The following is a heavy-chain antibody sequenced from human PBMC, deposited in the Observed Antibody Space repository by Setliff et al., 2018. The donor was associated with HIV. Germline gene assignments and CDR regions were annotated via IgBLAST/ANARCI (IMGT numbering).Heavy chain of an antibody. CDR3: ARHVILLEWLSYFYMDV. Sequence: PSETLSLTCTVSGGSISSSNYYWGWIRQPPGKGLEWIGAISYSGHIYFNSSLKSRVTIYLDTSKRQLSLRLTSVTAADTAVYYCARHVILLEWLSYFYMDVWGKGATVTVSS. CDR1: GGSISSSNYY. J-gene: IGHJ6*03. V-gene: IGHV4-39*01. CDR2: ISYSGHI. D-gene: IGHD6-19*01.